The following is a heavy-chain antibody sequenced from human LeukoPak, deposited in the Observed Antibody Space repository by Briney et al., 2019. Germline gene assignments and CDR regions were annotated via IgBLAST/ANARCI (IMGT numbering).Heavy chain of an antibody. V-gene: IGHV3-23*01. CDR2: LSGSGGST. D-gene: IGHD2-2*01. J-gene: IGHJ5*02. Sequence: GGSLRLSCAASGFTFSSYAMSWVRQAPGKGLEWVSALSGSGGSTYYADSVKGRFTISRDNSKNTLYLQMNSLRAEDTAVYYCAKDSRRGLINWFDPWGQGTLVTVSS. CDR1: GFTFSSYA. CDR3: AKDSRRGLINWFDP.